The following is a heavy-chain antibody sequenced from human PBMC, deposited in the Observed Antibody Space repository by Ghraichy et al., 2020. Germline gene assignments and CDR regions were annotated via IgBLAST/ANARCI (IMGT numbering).Heavy chain of an antibody. Sequence: GGSLRLSCAASGFTFSAYWMTWVRQASGKGLEWVANIKHDGSVINYVDSVKGRFTVSRDNAKKSMYLQMNSLRVEDTAVYYCARDTPYTYGSRTYYDAYDIWGQGTWVTVSS. V-gene: IGHV3-7*03. J-gene: IGHJ3*02. CDR2: IKHDGSVI. D-gene: IGHD3-10*01. CDR1: GFTFSAYW. CDR3: ARDTPYTYGSRTYYDAYDI.